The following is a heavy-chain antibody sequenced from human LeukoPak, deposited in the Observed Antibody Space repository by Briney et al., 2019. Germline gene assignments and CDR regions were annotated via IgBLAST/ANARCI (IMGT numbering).Heavy chain of an antibody. CDR3: ARGGTSAAARRFDP. Sequence: ASVKVSCKTSGYTVINYDINWVRQASGQGLEWMGWLNPNSGNTGYAQKFRGRVTITSSPSTSTVFMELGSLTSEDTAVYYCARGGTSAAARRFDPWGQGTLVTVSS. D-gene: IGHD6-13*01. CDR1: GYTVINYD. J-gene: IGHJ5*02. CDR2: LNPNSGNT. V-gene: IGHV1-8*01.